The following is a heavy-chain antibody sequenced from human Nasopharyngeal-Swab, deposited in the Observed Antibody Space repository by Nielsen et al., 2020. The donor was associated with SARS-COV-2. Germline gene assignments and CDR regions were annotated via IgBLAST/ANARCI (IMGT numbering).Heavy chain of an antibody. Sequence: SEPLSLTCSPNGVSFSGYHWGWIRQSPGKRLEWIGDITRSGNTNYNPALKSRVIMSVATSKDEFSLKLTSVTDADTAIYFCARVNNGGGIVPASYSFFMDVWGKGTSVAVSS. V-gene: IGHV4-34*01. CDR2: ITRSGNT. J-gene: IGHJ6*03. CDR1: GVSFSGYH. D-gene: IGHD2-2*01. CDR3: ARVNNGGGIVPASYSFFMDV.